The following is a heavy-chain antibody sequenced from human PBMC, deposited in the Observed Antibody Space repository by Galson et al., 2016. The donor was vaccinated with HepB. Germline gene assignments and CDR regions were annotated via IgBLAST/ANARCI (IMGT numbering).Heavy chain of an antibody. V-gene: IGHV3-30-3*01. CDR2: ISSDGSNQ. CDR1: GFTFSTSA. J-gene: IGHJ6*04. CDR3: VQGSTAPAV. D-gene: IGHD1-26*01. Sequence: SLRLSCAASGFTFSTSAVHWVRQAPGKGLEWVAVISSDGSNQFYADSVTGRFTISRDNSKDTLSLQMNSLRAEDTAVYYCVQGSTAPAVWGKGTTVTVSS.